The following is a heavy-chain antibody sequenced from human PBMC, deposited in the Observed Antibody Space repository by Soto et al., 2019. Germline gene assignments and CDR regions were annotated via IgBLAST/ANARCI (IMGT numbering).Heavy chain of an antibody. CDR1: GGTFSSYT. D-gene: IGHD6-19*01. CDR3: ARGVAGTNYYYYMDV. CDR2: IIPILGIA. V-gene: IGHV1-69*02. J-gene: IGHJ6*03. Sequence: QVQLVQSGAEVKKPGSSVKVSCKASGGTFSSYTISWVRQAPGQGLEWMGRIIPILGIANYAQKFQGRVTITADNSTSTAYMELSSLRSEDTAVYYCARGVAGTNYYYYMDVWGKGTTVTVSS.